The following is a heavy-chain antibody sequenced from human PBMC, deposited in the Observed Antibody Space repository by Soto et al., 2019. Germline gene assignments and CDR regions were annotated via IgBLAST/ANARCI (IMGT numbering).Heavy chain of an antibody. Sequence: SETLSLTCTVSGGSISSSSYYWGWIRQPPGKGLEWIGSIYYSGSTYYNPSLKSRVTISVDTSKNQFSLKLSSVTAADTAVYYCASRSPIDYDFWSSPFGYFDYWGQGTLVTVSS. CDR3: ASRSPIDYDFWSSPFGYFDY. CDR2: IYYSGST. D-gene: IGHD3-3*01. V-gene: IGHV4-39*01. CDR1: GGSISSSSYY. J-gene: IGHJ4*02.